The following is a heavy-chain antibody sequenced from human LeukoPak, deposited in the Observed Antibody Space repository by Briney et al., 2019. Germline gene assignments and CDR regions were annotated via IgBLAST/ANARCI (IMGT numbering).Heavy chain of an antibody. CDR3: ARLVVGATTADY. CDR1: GGTFSSYA. J-gene: IGHJ4*02. V-gene: IGHV1-69*13. D-gene: IGHD1-26*01. Sequence: SVKVSCKASGGTFSSYAISWVRQAPGQGLEWMGGIIPIFGTANYAQKFQGRVTITADESTSTAYMELSSLRSEDTAVYYCARLVVGATTADYWGQGTLVTVSS. CDR2: IIPIFGTA.